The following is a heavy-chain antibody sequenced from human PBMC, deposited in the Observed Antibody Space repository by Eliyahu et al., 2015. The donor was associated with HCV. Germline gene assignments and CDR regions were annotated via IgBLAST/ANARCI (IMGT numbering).Heavy chain of an antibody. J-gene: IGHJ3*02. CDR1: GGSFSGYY. CDR3: ARGKVYFELLWFGEKDAFDI. Sequence: QVQLQQWGAGLLKPSXTLSLTCAVYGGSFSGYYXSWIRQPPGKGLEWIGEINHSGSTNYNPXLKSRVTISVDTSKNQFSLKLSSVTAADTAVYYCARGKVYFELLWFGEKDAFDIWGQGTMVTVSS. D-gene: IGHD3-10*01. CDR2: INHSGST. V-gene: IGHV4-34*01.